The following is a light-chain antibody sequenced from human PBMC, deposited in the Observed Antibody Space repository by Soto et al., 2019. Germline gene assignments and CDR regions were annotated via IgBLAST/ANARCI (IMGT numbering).Light chain of an antibody. V-gene: IGKV1D-12*01. J-gene: IGKJ4*01. CDR2: RAS. CDR1: QGVRSW. Sequence: DILMTQSPSSVSASVVARVTITCRARQGVRSWLAWFQQKPGKTPSLLIYRASSSQSAVPSRFCCNGSGTDFTLPIRSPQLEDVGTYYVQQADRLPLSFGGGTKVDIK. CDR3: QQADRLPLS.